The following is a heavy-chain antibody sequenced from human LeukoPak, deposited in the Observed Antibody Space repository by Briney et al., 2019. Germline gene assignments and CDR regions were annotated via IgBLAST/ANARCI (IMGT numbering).Heavy chain of an antibody. CDR2: IYYSGST. Sequence: SETPSLTCSVSGGSINRSSYYWGWIRQPPGTGLEWIASIYYSGSTYYNASLKSRVTISVDTSKNQFSLKLSSVTAADTAVYYCARLYCSGGSCCFDYWGQGTLVTVSS. J-gene: IGHJ4*02. CDR1: GGSINRSSYY. V-gene: IGHV4-39*01. CDR3: ARLYCSGGSCCFDY. D-gene: IGHD2-15*01.